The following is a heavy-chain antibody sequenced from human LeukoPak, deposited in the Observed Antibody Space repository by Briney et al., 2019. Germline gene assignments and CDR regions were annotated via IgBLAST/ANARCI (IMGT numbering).Heavy chain of an antibody. CDR3: ARQRGYCSSGVCRGWFDP. V-gene: IGHV3-21*01. CDR1: GFTFRNYN. J-gene: IGHJ5*02. Sequence: GGSLRLSCAASGFTFRNYNMNWVRQAPGKGLEGVSSISESSSFIQYADSLKGRFAISRDNAKNSLYLQMNSLRAEDTAVYYCARQRGYCSSGVCRGWFDPWGQGTLVTVSS. D-gene: IGHD2-8*01. CDR2: ISESSSFI.